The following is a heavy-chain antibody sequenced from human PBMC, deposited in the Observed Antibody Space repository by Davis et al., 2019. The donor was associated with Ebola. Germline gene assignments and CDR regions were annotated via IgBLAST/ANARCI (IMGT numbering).Heavy chain of an antibody. D-gene: IGHD4-23*01. Sequence: AASVKVSCKASGYTFSSYAISWVRQAPGQGLEWMGGIIPIFGTANYAQKFQGRVTITADKSTSTAYMELSSLRSEDTAVYYCVGYGGTDGMDVWGQGTTVTVSS. CDR1: GYTFSSYA. J-gene: IGHJ6*02. CDR3: VGYGGTDGMDV. V-gene: IGHV1-69*06. CDR2: IIPIFGTA.